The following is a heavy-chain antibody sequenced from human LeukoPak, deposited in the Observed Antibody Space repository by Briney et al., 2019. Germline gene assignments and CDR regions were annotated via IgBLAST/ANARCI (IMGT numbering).Heavy chain of an antibody. CDR2: IWYDGSNK. CDR1: GFTFSSYG. Sequence: PGGSLRLSCAASGFTFSSYGMHWVRQAPGKGLEWVAVIWYDGSNKYYADSVKGRFTISRDNSKNTLYLQMNSLRAEDTAVYYCARDFMDTAMGLFDYWGQGTLVTVSS. D-gene: IGHD5-18*01. CDR3: ARDFMDTAMGLFDY. J-gene: IGHJ4*02. V-gene: IGHV3-33*01.